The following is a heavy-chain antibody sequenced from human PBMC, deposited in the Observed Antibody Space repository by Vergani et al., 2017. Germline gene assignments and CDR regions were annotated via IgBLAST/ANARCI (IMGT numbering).Heavy chain of an antibody. Sequence: VQLVESGGGLVKRGGSLRLSCAASGFTFSSYSMNWVRQAPGKGLEWVAVIWYDGSNKYYGDSVKGRFTISRDNSMDTLYLQMNGLRAEDTAVYYCAKDLGGCNSISCSYYMDVWGKGTTVTV. V-gene: IGHV3-33*06. CDR1: GFTFSSYS. J-gene: IGHJ6*03. CDR3: AKDLGGCNSISCSYYMDV. D-gene: IGHD2/OR15-2a*01. CDR2: IWYDGSNK.